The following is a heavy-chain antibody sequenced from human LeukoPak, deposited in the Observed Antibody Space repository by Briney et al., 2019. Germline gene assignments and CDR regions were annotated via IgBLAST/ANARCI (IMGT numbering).Heavy chain of an antibody. CDR3: AREGPRGNSQFDY. CDR1: GFTFSSYG. D-gene: IGHD4-23*01. V-gene: IGHV3-33*01. Sequence: GGSLRLSCAASGFTFSSYGMHWVRQAPGKGLEWVALIWYDGSNKYYADSVRGRFTVSRDNSKNTLYLQMNSLRAEDTAIYYCAREGPRGNSQFDYWGQGTLVTVSS. J-gene: IGHJ4*02. CDR2: IWYDGSNK.